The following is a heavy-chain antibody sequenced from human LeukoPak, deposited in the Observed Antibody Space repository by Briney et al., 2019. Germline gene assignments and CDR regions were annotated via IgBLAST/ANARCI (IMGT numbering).Heavy chain of an antibody. V-gene: IGHV3-43*02. CDR2: ISGDGDRT. J-gene: IGHJ4*02. CDR1: GFTFDDYA. D-gene: IGHD6-19*01. Sequence: GGSLRLSCVVSGFTFDDYAMHWVRQGPGKGLEWVSLISGDGDRTYYADSVKGRFTISRDNSKNSLYLEMNSLRTEDTALYYCAKDILSGFYETFDYWGQGTLVTVSS. CDR3: AKDILSGFYETFDY.